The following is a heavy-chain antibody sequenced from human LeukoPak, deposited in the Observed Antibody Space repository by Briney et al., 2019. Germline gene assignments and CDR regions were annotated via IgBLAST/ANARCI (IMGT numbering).Heavy chain of an antibody. V-gene: IGHV3-23*01. CDR1: GFTFSHYG. Sequence: GGSLRLSCAASGFTFSHYGMNWVRQAPGKGLEWVSAISGSGGSTYYADSVKGRFTISRDNSKNTLYLQMNSLRAEDTAVYYCAKRRRIVGATLHMDYWGQGTLVTVSS. D-gene: IGHD1-26*01. CDR3: AKRRRIVGATLHMDY. J-gene: IGHJ4*02. CDR2: ISGSGGST.